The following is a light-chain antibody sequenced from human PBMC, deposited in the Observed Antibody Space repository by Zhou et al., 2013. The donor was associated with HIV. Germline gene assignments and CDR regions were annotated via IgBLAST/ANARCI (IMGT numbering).Light chain of an antibody. Sequence: EIVLTQSPGTLSLSQGEGATLSCRASQSIYSSYLSWYQQKPGQPPRLVIFGAFNRASGIPDRFSGSGSGTEYTLTISRLEPEDFAVYYCQQYGRSPTFGQGTKVEIK. V-gene: IGKV3-20*01. CDR2: GAF. CDR3: QQYGRSPT. J-gene: IGKJ1*01. CDR1: QSIYSSY.